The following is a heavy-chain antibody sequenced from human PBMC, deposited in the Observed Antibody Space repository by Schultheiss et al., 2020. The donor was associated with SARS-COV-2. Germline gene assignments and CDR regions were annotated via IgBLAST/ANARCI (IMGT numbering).Heavy chain of an antibody. Sequence: SETLSLTCTVSGGSVSSGSYYWSWIRQPPGKGLEWIGYIYYSGSTNYNPSLKSRVTISVDTSKNQFSLNLSSVTAADTAVYYCARGALALYYYGMDVWGQGTTVTVSS. J-gene: IGHJ6*02. CDR3: ARGALALYYYGMDV. CDR2: IYYSGST. D-gene: IGHD2-15*01. V-gene: IGHV4-61*01. CDR1: GGSVSSGSYY.